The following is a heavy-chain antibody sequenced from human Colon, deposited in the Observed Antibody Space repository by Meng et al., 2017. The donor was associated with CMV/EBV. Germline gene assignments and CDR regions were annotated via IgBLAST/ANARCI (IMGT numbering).Heavy chain of an antibody. CDR2: IRYDGSNK. CDR1: GFTFSSYG. V-gene: IGHV3-30*02. CDR3: AKDRPYFYYGSGSYLGGNWFDP. Sequence: GGSLRLSCAASGFTFSSYGMHWVRQAPGKGLEWVAFIRYDGSNKYYADSVKGRFTISRDNSKNTLYLQMNSLRAEDTAVYYCAKDRPYFYYGSGSYLGGNWFDPWGQGTLVTVSS. D-gene: IGHD3-10*01. J-gene: IGHJ5*02.